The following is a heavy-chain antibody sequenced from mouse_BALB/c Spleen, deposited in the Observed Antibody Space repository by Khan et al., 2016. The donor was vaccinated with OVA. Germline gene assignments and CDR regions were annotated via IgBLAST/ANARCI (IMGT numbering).Heavy chain of an antibody. V-gene: IGHV5-17*02. CDR1: GFTFSSFG. Sequence: EVELVESGGGLVQPGGSRKLSCAASGFTFSSFGMHWVRQAPEKGLEWVAYISSGSSTIYYADTVKGRFTISRDNPKNTLFLQMTSLRSEDTAMYYCPSSDAMDYWGQGTSVTVSS. CDR2: ISSGSSTI. CDR3: PSSDAMDY. J-gene: IGHJ4*01.